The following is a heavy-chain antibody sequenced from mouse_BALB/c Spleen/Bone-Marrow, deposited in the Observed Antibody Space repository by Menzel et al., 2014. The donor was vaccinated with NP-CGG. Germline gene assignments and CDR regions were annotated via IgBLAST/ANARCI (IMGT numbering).Heavy chain of an antibody. D-gene: IGHD2-9*01. CDR3: TTYYGSRFTY. CDR2: VDPANGNT. CDR1: GFNIKDTY. V-gene: IGHV14-3*02. Sequence: VQLQQSGAELVKPGASAKLSCTASGFNIKDTYMHWVKQRPEQGLEWIGRVDPANGNTKYDPKFQGKATITADTSSNTAYLQLSSLPSEDTAVYYCTTYYGSRFTYWGQGTLVTVSA. J-gene: IGHJ3*01.